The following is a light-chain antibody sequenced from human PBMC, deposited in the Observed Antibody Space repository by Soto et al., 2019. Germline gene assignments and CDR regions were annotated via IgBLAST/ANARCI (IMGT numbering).Light chain of an antibody. CDR3: QQLTDWPPQWT. Sequence: EVVLPPSQDTLSLPPGERAPLSCRARQSISSYLAWYQQKPGQAPRLLIYDASSRATGIPARFSGSGSGTDFTLTISSLEPEDFAVYYCQQLTDWPPQWTFGQGTKVDIK. CDR1: QSISSY. V-gene: IGKV3-11*01. J-gene: IGKJ1*01. CDR2: DAS.